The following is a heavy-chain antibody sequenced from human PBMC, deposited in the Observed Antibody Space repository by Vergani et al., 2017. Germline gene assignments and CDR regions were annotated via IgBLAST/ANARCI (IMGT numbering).Heavy chain of an antibody. CDR2: IYYSGST. J-gene: IGHJ5*02. CDR3: ARDKAMGQLGWFDP. Sequence: QVQLQESGPGLVKPLQTLSLTCTVSGGSISSGGYYWSWIRQHPGKGLEWIGYIYYSGSTYYNPSLKSRVTISVDTSKNQFYLKLSSLTAAETAVYYCARDKAMGQLGWFDPWGQGTLVTVSS. CDR1: GGSISSGGYY. D-gene: IGHD5-18*01. V-gene: IGHV4-31*03.